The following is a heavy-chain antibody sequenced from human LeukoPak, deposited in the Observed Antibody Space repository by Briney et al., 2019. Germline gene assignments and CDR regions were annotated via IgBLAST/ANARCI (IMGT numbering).Heavy chain of an antibody. D-gene: IGHD3-22*01. V-gene: IGHV3-23*01. Sequence: GGSLRLSCAASGFTFSGYAMSWVRQAPGKGLEWVSAISGSGGSTYYADSVKGRFTISRDNSKNTLYLQMNSLRAEDTAVYYCAKQAYYYDSSGYYFDYWGQGTLVTVSS. CDR3: AKQAYYYDSSGYYFDY. CDR1: GFTFSGYA. J-gene: IGHJ4*02. CDR2: ISGSGGST.